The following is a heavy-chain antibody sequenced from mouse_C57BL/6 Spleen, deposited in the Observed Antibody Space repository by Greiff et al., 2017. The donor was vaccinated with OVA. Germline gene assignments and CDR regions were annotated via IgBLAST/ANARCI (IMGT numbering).Heavy chain of an antibody. CDR2: IFPGSGST. V-gene: IGHV1-75*01. CDR3: ARRGSSGPYYFDY. J-gene: IGHJ2*01. D-gene: IGHD3-2*02. CDR1: GYTFTDYY. Sequence: VQLKESGPELVKPGASVKISCKASGYTFTDYYINWVKQRPGQGLEWIGWIFPGSGSTYYNETFKGKATLTVDKSSSTAYMLLSSLTSEDSAVYFCARRGSSGPYYFDYWGQGTTLTVSS.